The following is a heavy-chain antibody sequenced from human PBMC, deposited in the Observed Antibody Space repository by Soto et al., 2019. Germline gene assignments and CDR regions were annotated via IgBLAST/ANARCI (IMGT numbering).Heavy chain of an antibody. CDR1: GYSFTAYY. J-gene: IGHJ4*02. CDR2: INPNTGGT. Sequence: QVQLVQSGAEVKKPGASVKVSCQASGYSFTAYYVYWVRQAPGQGLEWMGWINPNTGGTTYAQKFQGRVTMTRDTSISTDYMELSSLRSDDTALYYCARDRPPDYWGQGTLVTVSS. CDR3: ARDRPPDY. V-gene: IGHV1-2*02.